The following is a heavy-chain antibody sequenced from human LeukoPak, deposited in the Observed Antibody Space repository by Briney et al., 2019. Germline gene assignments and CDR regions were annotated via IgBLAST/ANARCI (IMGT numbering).Heavy chain of an antibody. CDR3: AGSDLYGSGNDY. Sequence: ETLSLTCTVSGGSISGYFWIWIRQPPGKGLEWIGEIYHSGSTNYNPSLKSRVTISVDKSKNQFSLKLSSVTAADTAVYYCAGSDLYGSGNDYWGQGTLVIVSS. CDR1: GGSISGYF. CDR2: IYHSGST. V-gene: IGHV4-59*12. D-gene: IGHD3-10*01. J-gene: IGHJ4*02.